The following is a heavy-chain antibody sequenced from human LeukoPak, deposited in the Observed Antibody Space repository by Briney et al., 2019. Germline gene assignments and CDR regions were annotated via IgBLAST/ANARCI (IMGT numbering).Heavy chain of an antibody. CDR3: AKAKVDGYNTDAFDI. Sequence: PGGSLRLSCAASGFTFSSYGMHWVRQAPGKGLEWVAFIRYDGSNKYYADSVKGRFTISRDNSKNTLYLQMNSLRAEDTAVYYCAKAKVDGYNTDAFDIWGQGTMVTVSS. D-gene: IGHD5-24*01. J-gene: IGHJ3*02. CDR1: GFTFSSYG. CDR2: IRYDGSNK. V-gene: IGHV3-30*02.